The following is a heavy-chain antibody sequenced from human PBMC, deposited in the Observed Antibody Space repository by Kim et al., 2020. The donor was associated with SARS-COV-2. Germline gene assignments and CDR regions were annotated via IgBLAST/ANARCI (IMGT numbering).Heavy chain of an antibody. J-gene: IGHJ4*02. CDR3: AKVKTLELLDY. V-gene: IGHV3-30*18. CDR2: ISYDGSNK. Sequence: GGSLRLSCAASGFTFSSYGMHWVRQAPGKGLEWVAVISYDGSNKYYADSVKGRFTISRDNSKNTLYLQMNSLRAEDTAVYYCAKVKTLELLDYWGQGTLVTVSS. D-gene: IGHD1-7*01. CDR1: GFTFSSYG.